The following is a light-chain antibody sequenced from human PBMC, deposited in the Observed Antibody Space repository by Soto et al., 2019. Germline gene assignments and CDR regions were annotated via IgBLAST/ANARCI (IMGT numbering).Light chain of an antibody. CDR2: EVS. CDR1: SSDVGGYNY. J-gene: IGLJ1*01. Sequence: SVLTQPASVSGSPGQSITISCTGTSSDVGGYNYVSWYQQHPGKAPKLVIYEVSNRPSGVSFRFSGSKSGNTASLTISGLQAEDEADYYCSSYTSRTTYVFGTGTKVIV. V-gene: IGLV2-14*01. CDR3: SSYTSRTTYV.